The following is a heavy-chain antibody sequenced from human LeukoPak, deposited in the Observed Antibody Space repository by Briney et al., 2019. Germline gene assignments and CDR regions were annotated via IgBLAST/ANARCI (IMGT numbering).Heavy chain of an antibody. CDR2: IYHSGST. Sequence: PSQTLSLTCTVSGGSISSGGYYWSWIRQPPGKGLEWIGYIYHSGSTNYNPSLKSRVTISVDKSKNQFSLKVTSVTAADTAVYYCARVDILTGSYLDYWGQGTLVTVSS. D-gene: IGHD3-9*01. CDR1: GGSISSGGYY. V-gene: IGHV4-30-2*01. CDR3: ARVDILTGSYLDY. J-gene: IGHJ4*02.